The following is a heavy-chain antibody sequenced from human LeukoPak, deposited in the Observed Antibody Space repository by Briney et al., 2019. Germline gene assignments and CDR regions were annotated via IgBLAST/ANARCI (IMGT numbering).Heavy chain of an antibody. CDR1: GYTFSDYY. J-gene: IGHJ3*02. V-gene: IGHV1-2*02. CDR3: AREGGGVIVVVKDQDAFDI. CDR2: INPNSGDT. D-gene: IGHD3-22*01. Sequence: VASVKVSCKTSGYTFSDYYIHWIRQAPGQGLEWVGWINPNSGDTDYAQKFQGRVTVTRDTSISTAYMELSRLRSDDTAVYYCAREGGGVIVVVKDQDAFDIWGQGTMVTVSS.